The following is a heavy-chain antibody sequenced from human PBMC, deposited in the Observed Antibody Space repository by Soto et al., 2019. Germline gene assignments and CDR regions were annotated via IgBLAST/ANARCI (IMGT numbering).Heavy chain of an antibody. J-gene: IGHJ4*02. CDR2: INAGNGNT. Sequence: QVQLVQSGAEVKKPGASVKVSCKASGYTFISYAMYWVRQAPGQRLEWMGWINAGNGNTKYSQKFQGRVTITRDTSASTAYMELSSLRSEDTAVYYCARDMGFGRSDYWGQGTLVTVSS. D-gene: IGHD3-10*01. CDR3: ARDMGFGRSDY. V-gene: IGHV1-3*01. CDR1: GYTFISYA.